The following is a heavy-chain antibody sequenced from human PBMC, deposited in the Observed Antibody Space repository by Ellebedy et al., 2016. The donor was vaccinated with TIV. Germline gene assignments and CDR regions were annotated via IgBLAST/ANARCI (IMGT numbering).Heavy chain of an antibody. D-gene: IGHD1-26*01. J-gene: IGHJ4*02. Sequence: SXXASGGTFSSYAMHWVRQAPGKGLEWVAVISYDGSNKYYADSVKGRFTISRDNSKNTLYLQMNSLRAEDTAVYYCARALVAWELLSFDYWGQGTLVTVSS. CDR1: GGTFSSYA. V-gene: IGHV3-30-3*01. CDR2: ISYDGSNK. CDR3: ARALVAWELLSFDY.